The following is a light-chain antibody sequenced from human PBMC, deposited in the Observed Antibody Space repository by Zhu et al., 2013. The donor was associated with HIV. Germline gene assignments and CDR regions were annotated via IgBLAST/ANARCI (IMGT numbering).Light chain of an antibody. Sequence: DIQMTQSPSFLSASRGDRVTITCRASQDIGRYVAWYQQRPGKAPNLLVYAASTTQSGVPSRFGGRGSGTEFTLTISSLQPEDLATYYCLQHESYPITFGQGTRLEIK. CDR2: AAS. CDR3: LQHESYPIT. CDR1: QDIGRY. J-gene: IGKJ5*01. V-gene: IGKV1-9*01.